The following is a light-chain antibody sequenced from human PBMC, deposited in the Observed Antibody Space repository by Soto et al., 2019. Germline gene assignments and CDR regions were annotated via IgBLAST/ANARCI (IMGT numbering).Light chain of an antibody. V-gene: IGLV2-8*01. CDR3: SSYAGSTLPYV. Sequence: QSVLTQPPSASGSPGQSVTISCTGTSSDVGGYNYVSWYQQHPGKAPKLMIYEVSKRPSGVPDRFSGSKSGNTASLTVSGLQAEDEADYYCSSYAGSTLPYVFGTGTKVTVL. CDR1: SSDVGGYNY. J-gene: IGLJ1*01. CDR2: EVS.